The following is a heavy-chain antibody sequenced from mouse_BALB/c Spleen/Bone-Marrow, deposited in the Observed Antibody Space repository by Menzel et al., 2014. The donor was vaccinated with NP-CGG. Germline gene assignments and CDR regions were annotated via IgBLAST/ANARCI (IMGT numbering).Heavy chain of an antibody. Sequence: QVQLQQSGAELVKPGASAKLSCKASGYTFTNYYIYWVKQRPGQGLEWIGGINPSNGGTKFNEKFKDKATLTIDKSSSTAYIQLSSLTSEVSAVYYCSRHYYNTPYYAMDYWGQGTSVSVSS. CDR1: GYTFTNYY. J-gene: IGHJ4*01. CDR2: INPSNGGT. CDR3: SRHYYNTPYYAMDY. V-gene: IGHV1S81*02. D-gene: IGHD1-2*01.